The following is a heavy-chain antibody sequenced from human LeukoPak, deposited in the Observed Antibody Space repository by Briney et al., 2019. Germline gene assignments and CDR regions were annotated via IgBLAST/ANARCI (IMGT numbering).Heavy chain of an antibody. CDR2: ISYDGSNK. Sequence: GRSLRLSCAASGFTFSSYGMHWVRQAPGKGLEWVAVISYDGSNKYYADSVKGRFTISRDNSKNTLYLQMNSLRAEDTAVYYCAKVAIAARTRGSWFDPWGQGTLVTVSS. V-gene: IGHV3-30*18. D-gene: IGHD6-6*01. J-gene: IGHJ5*02. CDR1: GFTFSSYG. CDR3: AKVAIAARTRGSWFDP.